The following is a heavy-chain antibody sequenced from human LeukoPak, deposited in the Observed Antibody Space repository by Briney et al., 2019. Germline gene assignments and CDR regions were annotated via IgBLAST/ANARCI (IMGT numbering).Heavy chain of an antibody. V-gene: IGHV3-74*01. CDR1: GFTFSSYW. CDR3: ARASQWDFYFDY. D-gene: IGHD3-3*01. J-gene: IGHJ4*02. Sequence: PGGSLRLSCAASGFTFSSYWMHWARHAPGKGLVWVSRINSDGSSTSYADSVKGRFTISRDNAKNTLYLQMNSLRAEDTAVYYCARASQWDFYFDYWGQGTLVTVSS. CDR2: INSDGSST.